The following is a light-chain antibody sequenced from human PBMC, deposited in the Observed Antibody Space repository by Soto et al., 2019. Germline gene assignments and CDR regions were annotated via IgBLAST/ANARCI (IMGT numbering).Light chain of an antibody. V-gene: IGKV3-20*01. J-gene: IGKJ1*01. Sequence: EIVLTQSPGTLSLSPGEGATLSCRASQSVSSSFFAWYQQRPGQAPRLLIYGTSTRATGIPDRFSGSGSGTDFTLTISRLEPEDFEVYYCQQSDTSQWKFGKGTKVDI. CDR3: QQSDTSQWK. CDR1: QSVSSSF. CDR2: GTS.